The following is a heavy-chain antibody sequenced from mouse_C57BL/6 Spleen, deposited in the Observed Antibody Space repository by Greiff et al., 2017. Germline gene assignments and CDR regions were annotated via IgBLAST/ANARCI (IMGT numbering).Heavy chain of an antibody. J-gene: IGHJ3*01. CDR3: TREEGDSSGSFAY. V-gene: IGHV1-5*01. CDR1: GYTFTSYW. D-gene: IGHD3-2*02. CDR2: IYPGNSDT. Sequence: VQLQQSGTVLARPGASVKMSCKTSGYTFTSYWMHWVKQRPGQGLEWIGAIYPGNSDTSYNQKFKGKAKLTAVTSASTAYMELISLTNEDSAVYYCTREEGDSSGSFAYWGQGTLVTVSA.